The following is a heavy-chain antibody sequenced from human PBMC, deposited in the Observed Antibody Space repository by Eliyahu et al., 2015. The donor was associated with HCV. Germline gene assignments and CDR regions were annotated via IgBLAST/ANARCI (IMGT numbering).Heavy chain of an antibody. CDR2: IYFRGDT. D-gene: IGHD1-1*01. Sequence: QVQLQESGPGLVKPSETLSLICTVSGGSLTSYYWXWVRQPPGKGLEWIGNIYFRGDTKYNPSLSSRATISLDTSKNQFSLKLSSLTAADTAVYYCARAYNNYAMDVWGQGTAVAVSS. CDR1: GGSLTSYY. V-gene: IGHV4-59*01. CDR3: ARAYNNYAMDV. J-gene: IGHJ6*02.